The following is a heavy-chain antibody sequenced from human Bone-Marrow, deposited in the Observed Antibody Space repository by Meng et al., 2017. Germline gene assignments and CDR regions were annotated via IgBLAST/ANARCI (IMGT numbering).Heavy chain of an antibody. CDR3: GRDQGRELINH. CDR1: GDSISSDIW. V-gene: IGHV4-4*02. D-gene: IGHD1-7*01. CDR2: VYHRGDT. Sequence: QVQLQESCPGLVKPSVTLSLTCTVSGDSISSDIWWSWVRQPPGKGLEWIGEVYHRGDTNYNPSLKSRVDISVDKSKNQFYLSLFSVTAADTAVYYCGRDQGRELINHWGQGTLVTVSS. J-gene: IGHJ4*02.